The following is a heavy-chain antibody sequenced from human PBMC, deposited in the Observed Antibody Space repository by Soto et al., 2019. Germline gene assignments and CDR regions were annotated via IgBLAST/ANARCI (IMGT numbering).Heavy chain of an antibody. CDR1: GLTFSRAD. CDR3: VTHSCNY. V-gene: IGHV3-23*01. CDR2: SGGDDLST. Sequence: EVQLLESGGGLVQPGGSLRLSCVVSGLTFSRADLSWVRQPPGKGLEWVSASGGDDLSTHYVDSVKGRFTISRDSSKNTRSLQMNKRSAEEATVSSCVTHSCNYWGQGTLVTVSS. J-gene: IGHJ4*02.